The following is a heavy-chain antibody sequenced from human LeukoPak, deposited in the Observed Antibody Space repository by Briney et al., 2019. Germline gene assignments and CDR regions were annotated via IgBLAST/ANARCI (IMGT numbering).Heavy chain of an antibody. CDR3: ASDWELGH. Sequence: SETLSLTCTVSGGSIGICFWSWIRQSPGEGLEWIGFIYENGRTSYNPSLKSRVTISVDMSKNQFSLRLTSMTAADTAVFYCASDWELGHWGRGILVPVTS. D-gene: IGHD1-26*01. CDR2: IYENGRT. CDR1: GGSIGICF. V-gene: IGHV4-59*01. J-gene: IGHJ4*02.